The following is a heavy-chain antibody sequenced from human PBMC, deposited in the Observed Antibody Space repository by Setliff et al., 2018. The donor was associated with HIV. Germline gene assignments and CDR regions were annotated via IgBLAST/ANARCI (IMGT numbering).Heavy chain of an antibody. CDR2: IIPIYGTP. D-gene: IGHD3-10*01. J-gene: IGHJ3*02. V-gene: IGHV1-69*13. CDR3: ARGVTLVRGGRGDI. Sequence: SVKVSCKASGGTFSSYSINWVRQAPGQGLEWMGGIIPIYGTPIYAQKFQGRVTITADESTSTAYMELSSLRSEDTAVYYCARGVTLVRGGRGDIWGQGTMVTVSS. CDR1: GGTFSSYS.